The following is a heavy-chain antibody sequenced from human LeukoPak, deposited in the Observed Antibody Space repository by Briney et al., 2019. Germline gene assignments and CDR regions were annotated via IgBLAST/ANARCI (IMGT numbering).Heavy chain of an antibody. J-gene: IGHJ6*04. CDR3: AELGITMIGGV. Sequence: GGSLTLSCAASGFTFSSYEMNWVRQAPGKGLDWVSYISSSGSTIYYADSVKGRFTISRDNAKNSLYLQMNSLRAEGTAVYYCAELGITMIGGVWGKGTTVTISS. V-gene: IGHV3-48*03. CDR2: ISSSGSTI. CDR1: GFTFSSYE. D-gene: IGHD3-10*02.